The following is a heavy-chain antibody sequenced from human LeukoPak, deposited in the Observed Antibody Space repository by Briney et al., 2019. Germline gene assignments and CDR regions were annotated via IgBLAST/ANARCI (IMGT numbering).Heavy chain of an antibody. CDR1: GYTFTNYY. Sequence: GASVKVSFKASGYTFTNYYIHWVRQAPGQGPEWMGLINPSGGGTSYAQKLQGRVTMTRDTSTSTVYMDLSSLKSEDTAVYYCARERVGPTTGCDYWGQGTLVSVSS. J-gene: IGHJ4*02. V-gene: IGHV1-46*01. CDR2: INPSGGGT. D-gene: IGHD1-26*01. CDR3: ARERVGPTTGCDY.